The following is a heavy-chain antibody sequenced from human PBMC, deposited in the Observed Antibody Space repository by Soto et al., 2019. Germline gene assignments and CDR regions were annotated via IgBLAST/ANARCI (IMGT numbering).Heavy chain of an antibody. CDR2: ISAYNGNT. CDR1: GYTFTSYG. J-gene: IGHJ6*03. CDR3: ARAAGDSGYDPYYYYYMDV. V-gene: IGHV1-18*01. Sequence: ASVTVSCKASGYTFTSYGIIWVRQAPGQGLEWMGWISAYNGNTNYAQKLQGRVTMTTDTSTSTAYMELRSLRSDDTAVYYCARAAGDSGYDPYYYYYMDVWGKGTTVTVSS. D-gene: IGHD5-12*01.